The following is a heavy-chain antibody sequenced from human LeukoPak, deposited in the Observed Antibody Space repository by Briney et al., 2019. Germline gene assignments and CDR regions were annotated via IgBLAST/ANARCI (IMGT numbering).Heavy chain of an antibody. J-gene: IGHJ4*02. Sequence: GGSLRLSCAASGFTFSSYDMHWVRQATGKGLEWVSAIGTAGDTYYADSVKGRFTISRDNPKNMLYLQMNSLRAEDTAVYYCAKPYYYGSRSYMDYWGQGTLVTVSS. D-gene: IGHD3-10*01. CDR1: GFTFSSYD. V-gene: IGHV3-13*04. CDR3: AKPYYYGSRSYMDY. CDR2: IGTAGDT.